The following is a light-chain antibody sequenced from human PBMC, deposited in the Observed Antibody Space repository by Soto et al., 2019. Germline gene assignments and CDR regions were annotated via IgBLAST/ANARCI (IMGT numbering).Light chain of an antibody. CDR3: EQYGRSPDWDRWT. CDR2: GAP. V-gene: IGKV3-20*01. CDR1: QSISSSN. J-gene: IGKJ1*01. Sequence: EIVLTQSPGTLSLSPGERATLSCRASQSISSSNLAWYQQKPGQAPRLLLYGAPNRAAGIPDRFSGSGSVTDFTLTISRMEPEEFVVDYCEQYGRSPDWDRWTFGQGTKVE.